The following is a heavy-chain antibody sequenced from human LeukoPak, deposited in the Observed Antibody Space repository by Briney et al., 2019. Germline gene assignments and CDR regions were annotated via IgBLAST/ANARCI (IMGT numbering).Heavy chain of an antibody. J-gene: IGHJ4*02. CDR2: IYYSGST. D-gene: IGHD3-22*01. Sequence: SETLSLTCAVYGGSFSSYYWSWIRQPPGKGLEWIGYIYYSGSTYYNPSLKSRVTISVDTSKNQFSLKLSSVTAADTAVYYCATLGFSSGYYYYYDHWGQGTLVTVSS. CDR3: ATLGFSSGYYYYYDH. V-gene: IGHV4-34*01. CDR1: GGSFSSYY.